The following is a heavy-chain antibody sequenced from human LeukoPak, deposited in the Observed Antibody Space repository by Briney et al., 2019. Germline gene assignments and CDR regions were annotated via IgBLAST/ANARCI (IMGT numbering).Heavy chain of an antibody. J-gene: IGHJ3*02. V-gene: IGHV3-11*04. Sequence: GGSLRLSCAASGFTFSDYYMSWIRQAPGKGLEWVSYISSSGSTIYYADSVKGRFTISRDNSKNTLYLQMNSLRAEDTAVYYCARERAPEAFDIWGQGTMVTVSS. CDR1: GFTFSDYY. CDR2: ISSSGSTI. CDR3: ARERAPEAFDI.